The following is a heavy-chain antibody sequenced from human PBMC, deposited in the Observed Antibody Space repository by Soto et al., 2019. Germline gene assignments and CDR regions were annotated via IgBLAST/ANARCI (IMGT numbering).Heavy chain of an antibody. CDR1: GGSISSSSYY. Sequence: NPSETLSLTCTVSGGSISSSSYYWGWIRQPPGKGLEWNGSIYYSGSTYYNPSLKSRVTISVDTSKNQFSLKLSSVTAADTAVYYCASQLWFGELLWTEMGYYYGMDVWGQGTTVTVSS. D-gene: IGHD3-10*01. CDR3: ASQLWFGELLWTEMGYYYGMDV. J-gene: IGHJ6*02. V-gene: IGHV4-39*01. CDR2: IYYSGST.